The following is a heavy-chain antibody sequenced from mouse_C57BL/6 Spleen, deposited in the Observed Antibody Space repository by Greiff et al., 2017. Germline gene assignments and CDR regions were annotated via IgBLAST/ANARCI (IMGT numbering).Heavy chain of an antibody. Sequence: QVQLKQSGPELVKPGASVKISCKASGYAFSSSWMNWVKQRPGKGLEWIGRIYPGDGDTNYNGKFKGKATLTADKSSSTAYMQLSSLTSEDSAVYFCARNYYGCFDYWGPGTTLTVSS. D-gene: IGHD1-1*01. CDR1: GYAFSSSW. CDR2: IYPGDGDT. CDR3: ARNYYGCFDY. J-gene: IGHJ2*01. V-gene: IGHV1-82*01.